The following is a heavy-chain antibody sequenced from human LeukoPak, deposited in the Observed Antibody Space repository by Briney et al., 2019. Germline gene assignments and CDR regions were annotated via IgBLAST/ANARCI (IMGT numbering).Heavy chain of an antibody. D-gene: IGHD1-26*01. CDR2: ISYDGSSE. V-gene: IGHV3-30-3*01. CDR1: GFAFSSYA. CDR3: ARGSYFEYFDL. J-gene: IGHJ2*01. Sequence: GGSLRLSCAASGFAFSSYAMHWVRQAPGKGLEWVAAISYDGSSEYYADSVKGRFTISRDNSKNTLYLQMNTLRAEDTAVYYCARGSYFEYFDLWGRGTLVTVSS.